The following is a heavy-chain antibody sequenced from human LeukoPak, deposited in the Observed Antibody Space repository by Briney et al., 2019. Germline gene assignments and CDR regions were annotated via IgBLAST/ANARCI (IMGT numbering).Heavy chain of an antibody. Sequence: SETLSLTCAVSGYSLSSGYYWGWIRQPPGKGLEWIGSIYHSGSTYYNPSLKSRVTISVDTSKNQFSLKLSSVTAADTAVYYCARRGGSYRLFYYYYMDVWGKGTTVTVS. J-gene: IGHJ6*03. CDR2: IYHSGST. V-gene: IGHV4-38-2*01. CDR1: GYSLSSGYY. D-gene: IGHD1-26*01. CDR3: ARRGGSYRLFYYYYMDV.